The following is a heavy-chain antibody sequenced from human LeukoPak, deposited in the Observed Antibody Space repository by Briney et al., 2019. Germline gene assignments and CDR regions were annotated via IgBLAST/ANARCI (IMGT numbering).Heavy chain of an antibody. CDR3: AKDSLIAVAGTRPWWYFDL. CDR1: GFTFSSYA. D-gene: IGHD6-19*01. CDR2: ISGSRGST. J-gene: IGHJ2*01. Sequence: GGSLRLSCAASGFTFSSYAMSWVRQAPGKGLEWVSAISGSRGSTYYADSVKGRFTISRDNSKNTLYLQMNSLRAEDTAVYYCAKDSLIAVAGTRPWWYFDLWGRGTLVTVSS. V-gene: IGHV3-23*01.